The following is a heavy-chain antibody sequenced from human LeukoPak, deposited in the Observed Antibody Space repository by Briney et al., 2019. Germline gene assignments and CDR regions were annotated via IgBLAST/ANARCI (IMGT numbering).Heavy chain of an antibody. J-gene: IGHJ6*02. CDR3: ARDRPGYGGNSYDEYYYYYYGMDV. CDR1: GGSISSYY. Sequence: SETLSLTCTVSGGSISSYYWSWIRQPPGKGLEWIGYIYYSGSTNYNPSLKSRVTISVDTSKNQFSLKLSSVTAADTAVYYCARDRPGYGGNSYDEYYYYYYGMDVWGQGTTVTVSS. V-gene: IGHV4-59*01. CDR2: IYYSGST. D-gene: IGHD4-23*01.